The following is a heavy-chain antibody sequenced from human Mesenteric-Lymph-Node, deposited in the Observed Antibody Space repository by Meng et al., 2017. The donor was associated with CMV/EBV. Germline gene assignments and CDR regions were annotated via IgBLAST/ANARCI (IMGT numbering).Heavy chain of an antibody. Sequence: GESLKISCAASGFSFSNNAMHWVRQAPGKGLEWVALISYDGSNKYYTDSVKGRFTISRDNSKNTLYLQMNSLRAEDTALYYCAKGSAEKVFLGYFDYWGQGTLVTVSS. J-gene: IGHJ4*02. V-gene: IGHV3-30*04. CDR1: GFSFSNNA. CDR2: ISYDGSNK. D-gene: IGHD2/OR15-2a*01. CDR3: AKGSAEKVFLGYFDY.